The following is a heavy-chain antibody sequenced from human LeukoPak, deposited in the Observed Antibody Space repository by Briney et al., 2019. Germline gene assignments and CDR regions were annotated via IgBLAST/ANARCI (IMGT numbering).Heavy chain of an antibody. Sequence: GGSLRLSCAASGFTFSSYSMNWVRQAPGKGLEWVSSISSSSSYIYYADSVKGRFTISRDNAKNSLYLQMNSLRAEDTAVYYCASAQDSSGWSPFDYWGQGTLVTVSS. CDR2: ISSSSSYI. CDR1: GFTFSSYS. V-gene: IGHV3-21*01. CDR3: ASAQDSSGWSPFDY. D-gene: IGHD6-19*01. J-gene: IGHJ4*02.